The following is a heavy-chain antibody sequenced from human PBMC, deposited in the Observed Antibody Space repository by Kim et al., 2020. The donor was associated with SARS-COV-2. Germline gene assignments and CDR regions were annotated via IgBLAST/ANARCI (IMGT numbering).Heavy chain of an antibody. CDR3: ARTSLYDSGAYEDY. D-gene: IGHD3-22*01. J-gene: IGHJ4*02. CDR2: IGQDGSRK. CDR1: GFTFSTYW. V-gene: IGHV3-7*01. Sequence: GGSLILSCAASGFTFSTYWMTWVRQVPGKGLEWVANIGQDGSRKNYVDSVKGRFTISRDNAKNALYMQMNNLGAEDTAVFYCARTSLYDSGAYEDYWGQG.